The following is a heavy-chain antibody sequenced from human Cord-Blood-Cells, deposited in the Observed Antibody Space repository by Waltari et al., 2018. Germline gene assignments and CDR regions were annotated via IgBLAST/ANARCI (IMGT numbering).Heavy chain of an antibody. Sequence: QVQLVESGGGVVQPGRSLRLSCAASGFTFSSYAMHWVRPAPGKGLEWVAVISYDGSNKYYADSVKGRFTISRDNSKNTLYLQMNSLRAEDTAVYYCARESSSWYWYFDLWGRGTLVTVSS. CDR1: GFTFSSYA. J-gene: IGHJ2*01. CDR2: ISYDGSNK. CDR3: ARESSSWYWYFDL. V-gene: IGHV3-30-3*01. D-gene: IGHD6-13*01.